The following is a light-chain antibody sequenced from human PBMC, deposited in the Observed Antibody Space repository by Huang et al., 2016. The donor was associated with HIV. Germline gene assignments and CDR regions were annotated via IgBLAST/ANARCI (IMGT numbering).Light chain of an antibody. J-gene: IGKJ4*01. CDR3: QQRSSGVT. CDR2: DTS. V-gene: IGKV3-11*01. Sequence: IVLTQSPATLSWYPGERVTLSCRASQSVGNYIAWYQQHPGQSPKLLFYDTSNRATGTPVRFSGSGSGTDFTLTISSLESEDFAVYYCQQRSSGVTFGGGTKVQVK. CDR1: QSVGNY.